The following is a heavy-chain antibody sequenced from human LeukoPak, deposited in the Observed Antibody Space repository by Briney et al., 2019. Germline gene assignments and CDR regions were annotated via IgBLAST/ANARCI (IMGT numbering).Heavy chain of an antibody. Sequence: SETLSLTCTVSGGSISSSSYYWGWIRQPPGKGLEWIGSIYYSGSTYYNPSLKSRVTISVDTSKNQFSLKLSSVTAADTAVYYCARTMMSAELSSSWFFWGQGTLVTVSS. CDR1: GGSISSSSYY. CDR2: IYYSGST. D-gene: IGHD6-13*01. J-gene: IGHJ4*02. V-gene: IGHV4-39*01. CDR3: ARTMMSAELSSSWFF.